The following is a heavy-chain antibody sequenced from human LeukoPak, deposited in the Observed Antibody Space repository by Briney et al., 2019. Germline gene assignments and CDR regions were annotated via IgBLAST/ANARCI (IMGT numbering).Heavy chain of an antibody. CDR1: GGTFSSYA. D-gene: IGHD3-22*01. Sequence: ASVKVSCKASGGTFSSYAISWVRQAPGQGLEWMGRIIPILGIANHAQKFQGRVTITADKSTSTAYMELSSLRSEDTAVYYCARESSYYYDSSGYLFDYWGQGTLVTVSS. CDR2: IIPILGIA. J-gene: IGHJ4*02. V-gene: IGHV1-69*04. CDR3: ARESSYYYDSSGYLFDY.